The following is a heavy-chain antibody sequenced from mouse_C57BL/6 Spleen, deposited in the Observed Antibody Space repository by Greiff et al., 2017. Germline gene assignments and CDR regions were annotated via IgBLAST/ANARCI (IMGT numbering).Heavy chain of an antibody. CDR2: IFPGSGST. Sequence: QVQLQQSGPELVKPGASVKISCKASGYTFTDYYINWVKQRPGQGLEWIGWIFPGSGSTYYNEKFKGKATLTVDKSSSTAYMLLSSLTSEDSAVYFCARKGGFMVTTRYGFDYWGQGTTLTVSS. V-gene: IGHV1-75*01. CDR3: ARKGGFMVTTRYGFDY. CDR1: GYTFTDYY. J-gene: IGHJ2*01. D-gene: IGHD2-2*01.